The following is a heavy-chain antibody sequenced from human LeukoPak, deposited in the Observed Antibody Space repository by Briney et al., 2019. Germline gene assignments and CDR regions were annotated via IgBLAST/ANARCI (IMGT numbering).Heavy chain of an antibody. V-gene: IGHV4-39*01. D-gene: IGHD6-19*01. Sequence: SETLSLTCTVYGGSISSGGYYWGWIRQPPGKGLEWIGSIYYSGSTYYNPSLNSRVTISVDTSKNQFSLKLTSVTAADAAVYYCARQYSSGWPWFDPWGQGTLVTVSS. CDR1: GGSISSGGYY. CDR3: ARQYSSGWPWFDP. J-gene: IGHJ5*02. CDR2: IYYSGST.